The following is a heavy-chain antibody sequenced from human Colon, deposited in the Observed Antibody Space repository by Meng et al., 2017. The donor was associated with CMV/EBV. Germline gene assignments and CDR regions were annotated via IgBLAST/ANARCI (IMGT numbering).Heavy chain of an antibody. J-gene: IGHJ3*02. CDR2: IYYSGST. Sequence: SETLSLTCTVSGCSISSSSYYWGWIRQPPGKGLEWIGSIYYSGSTYYNPSLKSRVTISVDTSKNQFSLKLSSVTAADTAVYYCARATTERSYIVVVPAVDAFDIWGQGTMVTVSS. CDR1: GCSISSSSYY. CDR3: ARATTERSYIVVVPAVDAFDI. V-gene: IGHV4-39*07. D-gene: IGHD2-2*01.